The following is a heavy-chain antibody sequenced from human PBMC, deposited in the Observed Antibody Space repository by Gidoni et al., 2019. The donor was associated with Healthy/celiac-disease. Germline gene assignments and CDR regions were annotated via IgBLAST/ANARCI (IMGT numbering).Heavy chain of an antibody. J-gene: IGHJ5*02. Sequence: QVQLQESGPGLVKPSETLSLTCTVSGGSISSYYWSWIRQPPGKGLEWIGYIYYSGSTNYNPSLKSRVTISVDTSKNQFSLKLSSVTAADTAVYYCAREVDDFWSGRPNWFDPWGQGTLVTVSS. V-gene: IGHV4-59*01. CDR1: GGSISSYY. CDR2: IYYSGST. D-gene: IGHD3-3*01. CDR3: AREVDDFWSGRPNWFDP.